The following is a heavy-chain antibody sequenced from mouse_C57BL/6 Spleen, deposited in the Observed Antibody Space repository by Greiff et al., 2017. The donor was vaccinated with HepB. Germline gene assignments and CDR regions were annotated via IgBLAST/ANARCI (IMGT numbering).Heavy chain of an antibody. Sequence: EVKLMESGAELVKPGASVKLSCTASGFNIKDYYMHWVKQRTEQGLEWIGRIDPEDGETKYAPKFQGKATITADTSSNTAYLELSSLTSEDTAVYYCASLTTVKNYFDDWGQGTTLTVYS. V-gene: IGHV14-2*01. CDR3: ASLTTVKNYFDD. D-gene: IGHD1-1*01. J-gene: IGHJ2*01. CDR2: IDPEDGET. CDR1: GFNIKDYY.